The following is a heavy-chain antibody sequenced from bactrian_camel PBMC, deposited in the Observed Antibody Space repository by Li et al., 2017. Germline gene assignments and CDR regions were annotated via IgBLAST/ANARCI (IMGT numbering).Heavy chain of an antibody. J-gene: IGHJ4*01. CDR1: GTMYSAFC. D-gene: IGHD4*01. CDR3: AADGGVSDYVPRPFAY. CDR2: IDSQHNT. Sequence: HVQLVESGGGPVQAGGSLRLSCALPGTMYSAFCMARFRQVSGKEREEVAGIDSQHNTQYQNSVKGRFTISSAGNTLYLQMNSLKPGDTAVYYCAADGGVSDYVPRPFAYWGQGTQVTVSS. V-gene: IGHV3S53*01.